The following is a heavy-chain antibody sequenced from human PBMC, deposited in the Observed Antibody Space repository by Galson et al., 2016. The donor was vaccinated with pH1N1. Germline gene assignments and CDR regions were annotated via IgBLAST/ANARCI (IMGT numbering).Heavy chain of an antibody. J-gene: IGHJ3*01. D-gene: IGHD3-16*01. CDR1: GGTFSSYG. Sequence: SVKVSCKASGGTFSSYGVSWVRQAPGQGLEWMGLIIPNSGDTNYAKKFQGRVTMTRDTSISAAYMELTRLTSDDTAVYYCVRELRGGTFDVWGQGTMVTVSS. CDR3: VRELRGGTFDV. V-gene: IGHV1-2*02. CDR2: IIPNSGDT.